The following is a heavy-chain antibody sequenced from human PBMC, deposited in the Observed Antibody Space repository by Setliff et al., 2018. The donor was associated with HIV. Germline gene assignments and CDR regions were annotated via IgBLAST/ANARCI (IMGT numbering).Heavy chain of an antibody. CDR1: GYTLTKLS. J-gene: IGHJ1*01. CDR3: AIVKPYYDFWSGSHIGGYFQH. Sequence: ASVKVSCKVSGYTLTKLSMHWVRQAPGKGLEWMGGFDPEEGETIYAQKFQGRVTMTEDTSTDTAYIELSSLRSEDTAMYYCAIVKPYYDFWSGSHIGGYFQHWGQGTLVTVSS. CDR2: FDPEEGET. D-gene: IGHD3-3*01. V-gene: IGHV1-24*01.